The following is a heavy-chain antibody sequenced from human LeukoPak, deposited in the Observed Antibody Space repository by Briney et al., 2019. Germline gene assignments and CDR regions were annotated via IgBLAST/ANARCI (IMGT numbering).Heavy chain of an antibody. CDR1: GFTVSSNY. V-gene: IGHV3-30*02. CDR3: AKTGCDY. Sequence: GGSLRLSCAASGFTVSSNYMSWVRQAPGKGLEWVAFIRYDGSNKYYADSVKGRFTISRDNSKNTLYLQMNSLRAEDTAVYYCAKTGCDYWGQGTLVTVSS. CDR2: IRYDGSNK. J-gene: IGHJ4*02.